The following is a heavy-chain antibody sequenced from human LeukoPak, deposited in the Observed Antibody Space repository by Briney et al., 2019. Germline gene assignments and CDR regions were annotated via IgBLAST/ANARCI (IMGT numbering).Heavy chain of an antibody. D-gene: IGHD3-22*01. Sequence: PGGSLRLSCAASGLSFSTHGMHWVRQAPGKGLERVAAAQGDGRLQYYADSVKGRFTISKDISKSTLYVQMNSLRAEDTAVYHCATGGGFYYGHWGQGTLVTVSS. V-gene: IGHV3-30*02. CDR1: GLSFSTHG. CDR2: AQGDGRLQ. CDR3: ATGGGFYYGH. J-gene: IGHJ4*02.